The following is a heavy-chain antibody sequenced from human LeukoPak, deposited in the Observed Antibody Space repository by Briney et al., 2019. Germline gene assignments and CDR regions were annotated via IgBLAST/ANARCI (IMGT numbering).Heavy chain of an antibody. CDR3: ARSSIAYYYMDV. V-gene: IGHV3-11*01. CDR2: ISSSGSTI. J-gene: IGHJ6*03. CDR1: GFTFSDYY. Sequence: GGSLRLSCAASGFTFSDYYMSWIRQAPGKGLEWVSYISSSGSTIYYADSVKGRFTISRDNARNSLYLQMNSLRAADTAVYYCARSSIAYYYMDVWGKGTTVTVS. D-gene: IGHD6-6*01.